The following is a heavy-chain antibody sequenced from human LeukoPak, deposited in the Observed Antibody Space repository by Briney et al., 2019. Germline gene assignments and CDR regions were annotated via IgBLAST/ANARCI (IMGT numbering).Heavy chain of an antibody. CDR3: TKVTMVRGVSWFDP. CDR1: GFTFSNAW. CDR2: IKSKTDGGTT. J-gene: IGHJ5*02. D-gene: IGHD3-10*01. Sequence: GGSLRLSCAASGFTFSNAWMSWVRQAPGKGLEGVVRIKSKTDGGTTDYAAAVKRRFTISRDDSKNTLYLQMNSLKTEDTAVYYCTKVTMVRGVSWFDPWGQGTLVTVSS. V-gene: IGHV3-15*01.